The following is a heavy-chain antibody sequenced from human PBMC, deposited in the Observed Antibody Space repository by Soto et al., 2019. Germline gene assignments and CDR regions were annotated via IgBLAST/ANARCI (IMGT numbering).Heavy chain of an antibody. CDR3: ARSQGSSTSLSIYYYYYYGMDV. V-gene: IGHV1-69*01. CDR1: GGTFGSYA. D-gene: IGHD2-2*01. CDR2: IIPIPGTA. Sequence: QLQLVQSGAEVKKPGSSVKVSCKASGGTFGSYAISWVRQAPGQGLEWMGGIIPIPGTANYAQKFQGRVTIAADESTSTAYMELSSLRSEDTAVYYCARSQGSSTSLSIYYYYYYGMDVWGPGTTVTVSS. J-gene: IGHJ6*02.